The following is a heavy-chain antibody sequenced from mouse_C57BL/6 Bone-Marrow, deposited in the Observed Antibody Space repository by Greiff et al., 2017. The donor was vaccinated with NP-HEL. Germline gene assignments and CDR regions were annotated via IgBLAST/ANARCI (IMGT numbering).Heavy chain of an antibody. D-gene: IGHD1-1*01. CDR3: ARHYGSSSAWFAY. J-gene: IGHJ3*01. CDR2: ISTGGGST. CDR1: GFTFSDYY. Sequence: EVKLLESGGGLVQPGGSLKLSCAASGFTFSDYYMYWVRQTPEKRLEWVAYISTGGGSTYYPDTVKGRFTISRDNAKNTLYLQMSRLKSEDTAMYYCARHYGSSSAWFAYWGQGTLVTVSA. V-gene: IGHV5-12*01.